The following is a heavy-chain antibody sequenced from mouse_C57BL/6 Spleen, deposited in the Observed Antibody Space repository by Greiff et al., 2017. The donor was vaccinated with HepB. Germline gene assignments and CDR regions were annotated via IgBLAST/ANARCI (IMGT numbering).Heavy chain of an antibody. CDR1: GFTFSSYA. CDR2: ISSGGDYI. CDR3: TRDRDYYGSSQFAY. J-gene: IGHJ3*01. V-gene: IGHV5-9-1*02. D-gene: IGHD1-1*01. Sequence: EVKLMESGEGLVKPGGSLKLSCAASGFTFSSYAMSWVRQTPEKRLEWVAYISSGGDYIYYADTVKGRFTISRDNARNTLYMQMSSLKSEDTAMYYCTRDRDYYGSSQFAYWGQGTLVTVSA.